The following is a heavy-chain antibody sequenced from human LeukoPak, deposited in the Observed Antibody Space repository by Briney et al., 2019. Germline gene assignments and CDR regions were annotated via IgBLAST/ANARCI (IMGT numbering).Heavy chain of an antibody. V-gene: IGHV3-48*03. D-gene: IGHD6-25*01. CDR3: ARRSAAKDAFDI. CDR2: ISSSGSTI. CDR1: GFTFSSYE. J-gene: IGHJ3*02. Sequence: GGSLRLSCAASGFTFSSYEMNWVRQAPGKGLEWVSYISSSGSTIYYADSVKGRFTISRDNAKNSLYLQMNSLRAEDTAVYYCARRSAAKDAFDIWGQGTMVTVSS.